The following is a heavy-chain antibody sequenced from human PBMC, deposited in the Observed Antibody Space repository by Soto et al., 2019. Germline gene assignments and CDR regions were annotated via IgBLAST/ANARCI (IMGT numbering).Heavy chain of an antibody. Sequence: PGGSLRLSCAASGFTFGDYAMSWVRQAPGKGLEWVSAISGNGADTSYADSVRGRFTISRDNSKDTLFLQMNSLRAEDTAVYYCARDPDYYDSSGSVFHDAFDIWGQGTMVTVSS. CDR3: ARDPDYYDSSGSVFHDAFDI. V-gene: IGHV3-23*01. J-gene: IGHJ3*02. CDR2: ISGNGADT. CDR1: GFTFGDYA. D-gene: IGHD3-22*01.